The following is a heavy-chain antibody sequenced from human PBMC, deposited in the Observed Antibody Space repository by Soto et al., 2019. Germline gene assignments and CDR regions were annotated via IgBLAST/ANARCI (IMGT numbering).Heavy chain of an antibody. CDR3: ARGRASGSYYLLDY. J-gene: IGHJ4*02. CDR2: INPNSGNI. V-gene: IGHV1-8*01. D-gene: IGHD3-10*01. CDR1: GDPFTTYD. Sequence: XTVKLSCKASGDPFTTYDINWVRQATGHGLEWMGWINPNSGNIGYAQRFQGRVTMTRDTAIRTAYMEVSSLRSDDTAVYYCARGRASGSYYLLDYWGQGTLVTVSS.